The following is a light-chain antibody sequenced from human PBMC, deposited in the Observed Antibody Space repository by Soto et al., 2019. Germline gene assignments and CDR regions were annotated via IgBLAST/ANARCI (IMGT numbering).Light chain of an antibody. V-gene: IGKV1-5*03. CDR2: KSS. CDR1: QSVSIW. J-gene: IGKJ1*01. Sequence: DIQMTQSPSTLSASEGDRVTISCRASQSVSIWLAWYQQKPGRAPKLLIYKSSILESGVPSRFSGSGSGTEFTLTISSLQPDDFATYYCQQYNSYSWTFGQGTKVDI. CDR3: QQYNSYSWT.